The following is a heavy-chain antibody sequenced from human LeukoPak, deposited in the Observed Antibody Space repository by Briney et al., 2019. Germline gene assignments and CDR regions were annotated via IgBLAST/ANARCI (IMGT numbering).Heavy chain of an antibody. CDR3: ASYYYDSSGYYGEFDY. CDR1: GYTFTSYA. Sequence: ASVKVSCKASGYTFTSYAMNWVRQAPGQGLEWMGWINTNTGNPTYAQGFTGRFVFSLDTSVSTAYLQISSLKAEDTAVYYCASYYYDSSGYYGEFDYWGQGTLVTVSS. D-gene: IGHD3-22*01. J-gene: IGHJ4*02. CDR2: INTNTGNP. V-gene: IGHV7-4-1*02.